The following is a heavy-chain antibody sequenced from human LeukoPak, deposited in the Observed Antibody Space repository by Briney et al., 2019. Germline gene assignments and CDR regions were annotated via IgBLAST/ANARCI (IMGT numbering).Heavy chain of an antibody. Sequence: GGSLRLSCAASGFTFSNYNLNWVRQAPGKGLEWVSYISSSGSTIYYADSVKGRFTISRDNAKNSLYLQMNSLRAEDTAVYYCARDLRLTMVRGVHPLDYWGQGTLVTVSS. D-gene: IGHD3-10*01. CDR1: GFTFSNYN. V-gene: IGHV3-48*04. CDR2: ISSSGSTI. J-gene: IGHJ4*02. CDR3: ARDLRLTMVRGVHPLDY.